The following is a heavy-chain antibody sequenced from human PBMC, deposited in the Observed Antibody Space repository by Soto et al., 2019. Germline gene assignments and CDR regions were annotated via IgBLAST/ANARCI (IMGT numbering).Heavy chain of an antibody. D-gene: IGHD1-26*01. Sequence: QLQLQESGPGLVKPSETLSLTCTVSGGSISSYYWSWIRQPPGKGLELIGYIYYSGSTNYNPSLKSRVSISVDTSKNQFSLKLSSVTAADTAVYYCARQTKEWVRDWGQGTLVTVSS. CDR1: GGSISSYY. V-gene: IGHV4-59*08. J-gene: IGHJ4*02. CDR2: IYYSGST. CDR3: ARQTKEWVRD.